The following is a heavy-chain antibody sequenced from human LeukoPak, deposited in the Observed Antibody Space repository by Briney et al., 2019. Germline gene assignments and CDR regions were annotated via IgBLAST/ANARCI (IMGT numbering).Heavy chain of an antibody. V-gene: IGHV2-5*02. CDR3: AHSAMVREMDYGMDV. CDR2: IYWDDDK. CDR1: GFSLSSSGVG. D-gene: IGHD3-10*01. J-gene: IGHJ6*04. Sequence: SGPTLVKSTQTLTLTCTFSGFSLSSSGVGVNWIRQPPGQALEWLALIYWDDDKRYSPSLSSRLTITKDTSKNQVVLTMTNMDPVDTATYYCAHSAMVREMDYGMDVWGKGTTVTVSS.